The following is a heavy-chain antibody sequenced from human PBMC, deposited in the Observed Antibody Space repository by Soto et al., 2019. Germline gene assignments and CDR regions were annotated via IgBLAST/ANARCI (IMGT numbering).Heavy chain of an antibody. CDR3: ARDHCSGGSCYSNY. J-gene: IGHJ4*02. CDR1: GGYISSGGYY. D-gene: IGHD2-15*01. Sequence: SETLSLTSTVSGGYISSGGYYWSWIRQHPGKGLEWIGYIYYSGSTYYNPSLKSRVTISVDTSKNQFSLKLSSVTAADTAVYYCARDHCSGGSCYSNYWGQGTLVTSPQ. V-gene: IGHV4-31*03. CDR2: IYYSGST.